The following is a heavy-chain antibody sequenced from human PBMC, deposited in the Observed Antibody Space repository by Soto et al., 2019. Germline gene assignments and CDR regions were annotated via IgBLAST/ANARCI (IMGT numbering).Heavy chain of an antibody. V-gene: IGHV1-69*13. J-gene: IGHJ3*02. CDR3: ARCVGAVAGPTTYDAFDI. Sequence: SVKVSCKASGGTFSSYAISWVRQAPGQGLEWMGGIIPIFGTANYAQKYQGRVKITADESTSTAYMGLSSLRSEDTAVFYCARCVGAVAGPTTYDAFDIWGQGTMVTVSS. D-gene: IGHD6-19*01. CDR1: GGTFSSYA. CDR2: IIPIFGTA.